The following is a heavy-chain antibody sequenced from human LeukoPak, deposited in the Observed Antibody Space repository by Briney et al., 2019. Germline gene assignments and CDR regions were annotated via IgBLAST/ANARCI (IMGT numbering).Heavy chain of an antibody. V-gene: IGHV3-21*01. J-gene: IGHJ4*02. CDR2: ISSTSTNI. Sequence: GGSLRLSCAASGFTFRNHAIHWVRQAPGKGLEWVSFISSTSTNIYYADSVKGRFTISRDNPKNSLYLQMNSLRAEDTAVYYCARSNYEGYWGQGTLVTVSS. D-gene: IGHD4-11*01. CDR1: GFTFRNHA. CDR3: ARSNYEGY.